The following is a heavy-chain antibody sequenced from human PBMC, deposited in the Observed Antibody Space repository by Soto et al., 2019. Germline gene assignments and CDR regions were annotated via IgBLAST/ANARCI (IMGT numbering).Heavy chain of an antibody. D-gene: IGHD3-10*01. J-gene: IGHJ6*02. CDR3: ARVSITLTRGVIITPRDYYYYGMDV. Sequence: SETLSLTCTVSNGSISSGDYYFSWIRQPPGKGLEWIGYIYYSGSTYYNPSFKSRVTISLETSKNQFSLRLSSVTAADTAVYYCARVSITLTRGVIITPRDYYYYGMDVWGQGTTVTISS. V-gene: IGHV4-30-4*01. CDR2: IYYSGST. CDR1: NGSISSGDYY.